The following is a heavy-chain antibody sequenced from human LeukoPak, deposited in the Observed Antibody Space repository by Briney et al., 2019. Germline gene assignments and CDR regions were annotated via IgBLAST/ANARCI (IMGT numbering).Heavy chain of an antibody. CDR1: GGTFSSYA. D-gene: IGHD3-22*01. Sequence: SVKVSFKASGGTFSSYAISWVRQAPGQGLEWMGRIIPILGIANYAQKFQGRVMITADKSTSTAYMEQSSLRCEDTAVYYCAREYYYDSSGYYIYWGQGTLVTVSS. CDR2: IIPILGIA. V-gene: IGHV1-69*04. CDR3: AREYYYDSSGYYIY. J-gene: IGHJ4*02.